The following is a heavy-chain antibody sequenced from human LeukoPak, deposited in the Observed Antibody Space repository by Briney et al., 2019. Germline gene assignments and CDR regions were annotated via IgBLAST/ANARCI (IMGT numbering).Heavy chain of an antibody. V-gene: IGHV4-4*07. CDR1: GGSISGYY. J-gene: IGHJ4*02. CDR2: IQTRRSP. D-gene: IGHD6-19*01. CDR3: ARTGYSSAWYPFDY. Sequence: SETLSLTCVVSGGSISGYYWNWIRQPAGKGLEWIGHIQTRRSPNYTPSLKSRVSMSLDTSKNQFSLTLTSVTAADTAVYYCARTGYSSAWYPFDYWGQGILVTVSS.